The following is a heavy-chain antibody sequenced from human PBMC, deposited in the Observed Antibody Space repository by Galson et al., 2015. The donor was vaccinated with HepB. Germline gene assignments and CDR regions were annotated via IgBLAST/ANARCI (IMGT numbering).Heavy chain of an antibody. J-gene: IGHJ4*02. CDR2: ISYDGSNK. D-gene: IGHD6-6*01. CDR1: GFTFSSYA. CDR3: ARGPYSSSAGFLDY. V-gene: IGHV3-30*04. Sequence: SLRLSCAASGFTFSSYAMHWVRQAPGKGLEWVAVISYDGSNKYYADSVKGRFTISRDNSKNTLYLQMNSLRAEDTAVYYCARGPYSSSAGFLDYWGQGTLVTVSS.